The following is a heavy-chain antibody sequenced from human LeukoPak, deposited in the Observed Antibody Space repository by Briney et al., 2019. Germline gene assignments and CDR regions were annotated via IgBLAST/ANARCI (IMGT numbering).Heavy chain of an antibody. J-gene: IGHJ3*02. CDR3: ARSPRKYSSSGNAFDI. Sequence: SETLSLTCTVPGGSISSYYWSWIRQPPGKGLEWIGYIYYSGSTNYNPSLKSRVTISVDTSKNQFSLKLSSVTAADTAVYYCARSPRKYSSSGNAFDIWGQGTMVTVSS. CDR2: IYYSGST. D-gene: IGHD6-13*01. V-gene: IGHV4-59*01. CDR1: GGSISSYY.